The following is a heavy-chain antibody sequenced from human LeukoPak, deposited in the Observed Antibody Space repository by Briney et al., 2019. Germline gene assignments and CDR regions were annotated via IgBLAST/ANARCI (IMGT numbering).Heavy chain of an antibody. V-gene: IGHV4-34*01. CDR1: GGSISSYY. CDR2: INHSGST. J-gene: IGHJ4*02. CDR3: ASVELATTNFDY. D-gene: IGHD5-24*01. Sequence: SETLSLTCTVSGGSISSYYWSWIRQPPGKGLEWIGEINHSGSTNQNPSLKSRVTISVDTSKNQVSLNLNSVTAADTAVYYCASVELATTNFDYWGQGTLVTVSS.